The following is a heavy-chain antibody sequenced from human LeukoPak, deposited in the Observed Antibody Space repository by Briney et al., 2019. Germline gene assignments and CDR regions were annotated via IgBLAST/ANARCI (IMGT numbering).Heavy chain of an antibody. J-gene: IGHJ5*02. CDR2: INPNSGGT. CDR1: GYTFTGYY. Sequence: ASVKVSCKASGYTFTGYYMHWVRQAPGQGLEWMGWINPNSGGTNYAQKFQGRVTMTRDTSISTAYMELSRLRSDDTAVYYCARVTTMNPVFWFDPWGQGTLVTVSS. CDR3: ARVTTMNPVFWFDP. D-gene: IGHD3-22*01. V-gene: IGHV1-2*02.